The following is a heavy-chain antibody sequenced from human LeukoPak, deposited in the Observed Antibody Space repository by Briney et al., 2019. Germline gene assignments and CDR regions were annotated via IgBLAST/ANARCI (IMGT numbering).Heavy chain of an antibody. V-gene: IGHV3-21*01. CDR1: GFTFSSYS. CDR3: ARDQSGQLWLPSSFDY. CDR2: ISSSSSYI. Sequence: GGSLRLSCAASGFTFSSYSMNWVRQAPGTGLEWVSSISSSSSYIYYADSVKGRFTISRDNAKNSLYLQMNSLRAEDTAVYYCARDQSGQLWLPSSFDYWGQGTLVTVSS. D-gene: IGHD5-18*01. J-gene: IGHJ4*02.